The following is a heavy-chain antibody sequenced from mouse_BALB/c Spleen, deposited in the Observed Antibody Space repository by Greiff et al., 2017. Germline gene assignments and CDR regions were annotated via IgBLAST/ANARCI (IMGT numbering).Heavy chain of an antibody. V-gene: IGHV14-3*02. CDR2: IDPANGNT. CDR3: ARDGNYHAWFAY. Sequence: EVKLQQSGAELVKPGASVKLSCTASGFNIKDTYMHWVKQRPEQGLEWIGRIDPANGNTKYDPKFQGKATITADTSSNTAYLQLSSLTSEDTAVYYCARDGNYHAWFAYWGQGTLVTVSA. CDR1: GFNIKDTY. J-gene: IGHJ3*01. D-gene: IGHD2-1*01.